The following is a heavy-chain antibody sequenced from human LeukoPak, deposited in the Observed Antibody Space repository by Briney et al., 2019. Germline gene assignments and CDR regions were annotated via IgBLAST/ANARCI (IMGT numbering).Heavy chain of an antibody. CDR2: ISSGSSYI. J-gene: IGHJ4*02. Sequence: GGSLRLSCAASGLTFSTYTMNWVRQAPGKGLERVSSISSGSSYIHYADSMKGRFTVSRDNAKNSLYLQMNSLKAEDTAVYFCASHYDIDYWGQGTLVTVSS. D-gene: IGHD3-9*01. CDR1: GLTFSTYT. CDR3: ASHYDIDY. V-gene: IGHV3-21*06.